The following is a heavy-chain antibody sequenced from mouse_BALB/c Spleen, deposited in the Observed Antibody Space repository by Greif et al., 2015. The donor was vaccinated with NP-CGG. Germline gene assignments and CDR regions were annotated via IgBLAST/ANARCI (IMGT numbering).Heavy chain of an antibody. CDR1: GFNIKDTY. Sequence: VQLKESGAELVKPGASVKLSCTASGFNIKDTYMHWVKQRPEQGLEWIGRIDPANGNTKYDPKFQGKATITADTSSNTAYLQLSSLTSEYSAVYYCARKLVRGLYFEYWGQGTTLTVSS. CDR3: ARKLVRGLYFEY. J-gene: IGHJ2*01. D-gene: IGHD3-1*01. V-gene: IGHV14-3*02. CDR2: IDPANGNT.